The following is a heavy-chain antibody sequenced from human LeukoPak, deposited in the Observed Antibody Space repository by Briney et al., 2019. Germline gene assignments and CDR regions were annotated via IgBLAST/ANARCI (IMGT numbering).Heavy chain of an antibody. CDR3: ARASWYSSGWYFDY. V-gene: IGHV6-1*01. D-gene: IGHD6-19*01. Sequence: SQTLSLTCAISGDTVSSNNAAWNWIRQSPSRGLEWLGRTYYRSKWYYDYAVSVKSRITINPNTSKNQFSLQLNSVTPEDTAVYYCARASWYSSGWYFDYWGPGTLVTVSS. CDR2: TYYRSKWYY. J-gene: IGHJ4*02. CDR1: GDTVSSNNAA.